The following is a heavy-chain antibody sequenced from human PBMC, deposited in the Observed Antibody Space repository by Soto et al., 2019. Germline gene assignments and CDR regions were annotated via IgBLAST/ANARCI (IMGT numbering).Heavy chain of an antibody. J-gene: IGHJ1*01. D-gene: IGHD6-13*01. CDR1: GGSISSSSYY. Sequence: QLQLQESGPGLVKPSETLSLTCTVSGGSISSSSYYWGWIRQPPGKGLEWIGSIYYSGSTYYNPSLKSRVTISVDTSKNQFSLKLSSVTAADTAVYYCARQEIAAPNLSIQHTQIYFQHWGQGTLVTVSS. CDR2: IYYSGST. V-gene: IGHV4-39*01. CDR3: ARQEIAAPNLSIQHTQIYFQH.